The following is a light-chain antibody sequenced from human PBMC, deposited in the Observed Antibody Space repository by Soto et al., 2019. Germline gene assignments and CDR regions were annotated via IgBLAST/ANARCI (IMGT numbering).Light chain of an antibody. CDR2: KAS. V-gene: IGKV1-5*03. CDR3: QKYDTYPLT. CDR1: QSITNW. J-gene: IGKJ2*01. Sequence: DIQMTQSPSTMSASVGDRVIITCRASQSITNWLAWYHQKPGKAPKLLISKASILESGVPSRFSGSGSGTEFTLTISSLQPEDFAVYYCQKYDTYPLTVGHGTKRESK.